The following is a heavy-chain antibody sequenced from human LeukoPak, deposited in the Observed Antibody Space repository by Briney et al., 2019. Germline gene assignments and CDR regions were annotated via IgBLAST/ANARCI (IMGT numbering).Heavy chain of an antibody. J-gene: IGHJ4*02. CDR2: IYYSGST. CDR3: ARWFGELLLSPYYFDY. CDR1: GGSISSYY. D-gene: IGHD3-10*01. V-gene: IGHV4-59*08. Sequence: SETLSLTCTVSGGSISSYYWSWIRQPPGKGLEWIGYIYYSGSTNYNPSLKSRVTISVDTSKNQFSLKLSSVTAADTAVYYCARWFGELLLSPYYFDYWGQGTLVTVSS.